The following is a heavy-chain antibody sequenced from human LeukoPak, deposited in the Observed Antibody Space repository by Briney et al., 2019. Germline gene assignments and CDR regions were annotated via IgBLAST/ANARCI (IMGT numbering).Heavy chain of an antibody. CDR2: ISHSGTT. Sequence: SETLSLTCTVSGGSISSYYWSWIRQSPGKGLEWIGYISHSGTTNYKSSLKSRVTISVDTSKKQFSLNLSSVTAADVAIYFCAAQRDHSDYVFDFGGQGTLVTVSS. CDR3: AAQRDHSDYVFDF. CDR1: GGSISSYY. D-gene: IGHD4-11*01. J-gene: IGHJ4*02. V-gene: IGHV4-59*01.